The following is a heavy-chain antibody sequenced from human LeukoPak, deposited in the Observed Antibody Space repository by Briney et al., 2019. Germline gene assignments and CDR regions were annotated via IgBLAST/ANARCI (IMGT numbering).Heavy chain of an antibody. D-gene: IGHD4/OR15-4a*01. CDR1: GFTFSSYS. V-gene: IGHV3-21*01. CDR3: ARDPYGTSLDAFDI. CDR2: ISSSSTYI. J-gene: IGHJ3*02. Sequence: GGSLRLSCAASGFTFSSYSMNWVRQAPGKGLEWVSSISSSSTYIYYADSVRGRFTISRENAKNSLYLQMNSLRAEDTAVYYCARDPYGTSLDAFDIWGQGTMVTVSS.